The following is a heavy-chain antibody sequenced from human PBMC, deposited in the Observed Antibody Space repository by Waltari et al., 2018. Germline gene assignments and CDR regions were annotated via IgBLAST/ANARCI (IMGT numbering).Heavy chain of an antibody. Sequence: QVQLQQWGAGLLKPSETLSLTCAVYGGSFSGYYWSWIRQHPGTGVEWVGEINHSGSTNYNPSLKSRVTISVDTSKNQFSLKLSSVTAADTAVYYCARGVETSSYYVSGSYYISYYFDCWGQGTLVTVSS. CDR1: GGSFSGYY. V-gene: IGHV4-34*01. J-gene: IGHJ4*02. CDR2: INHSGST. CDR3: ARGVETSSYYVSGSYYISYYFDC. D-gene: IGHD3-10*01.